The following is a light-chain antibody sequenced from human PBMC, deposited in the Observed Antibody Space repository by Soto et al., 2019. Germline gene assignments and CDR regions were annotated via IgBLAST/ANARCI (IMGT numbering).Light chain of an antibody. J-gene: IGKJ5*01. V-gene: IGKV3-15*01. CDR2: GAS. Sequence: MTQSPATLSVSPGERATLSCRASQSVYSNLAWYQEKPGQAPRLLIYGASTRATGIAARFSGSGSGTEITLTISSLQSEDFAVYYCQQYNNWPITFGQGTRLE. CDR3: QQYNNWPIT. CDR1: QSVYSN.